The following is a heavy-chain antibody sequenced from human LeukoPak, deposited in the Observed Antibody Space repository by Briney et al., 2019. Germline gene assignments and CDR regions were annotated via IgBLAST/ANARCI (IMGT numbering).Heavy chain of an antibody. CDR1: GFTFSSYA. CDR2: ISGSGGST. V-gene: IGHV3-23*01. CDR3: AKDVGFGELSPPFFYH. D-gene: IGHD3-10*01. Sequence: HTGGSLRLSCAASGFTFSSYAMSWVRQAPGKGLEWVSAISGSGGSTYYADSVKGRFTISRDNSKNTLYLQMNSLRAEDTAVYYCAKDVGFGELSPPFFYHLGPGTPVTGSP. J-gene: IGHJ4*02.